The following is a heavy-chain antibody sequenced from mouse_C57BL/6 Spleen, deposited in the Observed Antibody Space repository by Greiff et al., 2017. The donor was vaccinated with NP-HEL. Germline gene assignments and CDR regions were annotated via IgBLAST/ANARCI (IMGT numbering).Heavy chain of an antibody. D-gene: IGHD2-3*01. Sequence: QVQLQQSGAELVRPGASVTLSCKASGYTFTDYEMHWVKQTPVHGLEWIGAIDPETGGTAYNQKFKGKAILTADKSSSTAYMELRSLTSEDSAVYYCTGWLLRYFDYWGQGTTLTISS. CDR3: TGWLLRYFDY. V-gene: IGHV1-15*01. CDR2: IDPETGGT. J-gene: IGHJ2*01. CDR1: GYTFTDYE.